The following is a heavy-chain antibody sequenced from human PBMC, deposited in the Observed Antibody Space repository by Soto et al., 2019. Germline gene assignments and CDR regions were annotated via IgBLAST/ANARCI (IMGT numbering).Heavy chain of an antibody. CDR2: ISTSIGAT. CDR3: AKGRTVAARNFDY. Sequence: PGGSLRLSCAASGFAFSNYAMHWVRPAPGKGLEWVSSISTSIGATYYADSVKCRFTIPRDDSKNTLYLQMNSLRADDSAVYYCAKGRTVAARNFDYWGQGTQVTVSS. V-gene: IGHV3-23*01. D-gene: IGHD6-6*01. CDR1: GFAFSNYA. J-gene: IGHJ4*02.